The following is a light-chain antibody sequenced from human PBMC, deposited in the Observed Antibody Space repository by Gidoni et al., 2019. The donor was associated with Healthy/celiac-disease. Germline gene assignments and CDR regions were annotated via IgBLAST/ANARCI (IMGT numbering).Light chain of an antibody. CDR2: IAS. V-gene: IGKV1-27*01. J-gene: IGKJ1*01. CDR3: QRTYNAPPT. CDR1: QGISSY. Sequence: DIQLTQSPSSLSASVGDRVTITGRVSQGISSYLNWYRQKPGKVPKLLIYIASNLQSGVPSRFSGSGSGTDFTPTISSLQPEDVATSYGQRTYNAPPTFGQGTKVEIK.